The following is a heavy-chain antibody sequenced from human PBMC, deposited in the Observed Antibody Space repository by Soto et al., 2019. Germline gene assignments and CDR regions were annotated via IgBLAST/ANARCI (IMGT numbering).Heavy chain of an antibody. CDR3: AREIPHYYGMDV. CDR2: IIPIFGTA. J-gene: IGHJ6*02. Sequence: GASVKVSCKASGGTFSSYPISWVRQAPGQGLEWMGGIIPIFGTANYAQKFQGRVTITADKSTSTAYMELSSLRSEDTAVYYCAREIPHYYGMDVWGQGTTVTVSS. V-gene: IGHV1-69*06. CDR1: GGTFSSYP.